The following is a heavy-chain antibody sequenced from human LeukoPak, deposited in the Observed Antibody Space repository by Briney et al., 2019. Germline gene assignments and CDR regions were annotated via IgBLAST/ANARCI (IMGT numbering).Heavy chain of an antibody. CDR3: ARPRYDSSGYYYTLDY. Sequence: GGSLRLSCAASGFTFSSYSMNWVRQAPGKGLEWVSSISSSSSYIYYADSVKGRFTISRDNAKNSLYLQMNSLRAEDTAVYYCARPRYDSSGYYYTLDYWGQGTLVTVSS. V-gene: IGHV3-21*01. D-gene: IGHD3-22*01. CDR1: GFTFSSYS. CDR2: ISSSSSYI. J-gene: IGHJ4*02.